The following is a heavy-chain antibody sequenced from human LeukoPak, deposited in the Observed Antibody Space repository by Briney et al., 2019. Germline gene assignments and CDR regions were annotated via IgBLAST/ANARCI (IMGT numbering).Heavy chain of an antibody. V-gene: IGHV3-21*01. CDR1: GFTFSTSG. Sequence: GGSLRLSCAASGFTFSTSGMNWVRQAPGKGLEWVASISSGSYGYYADAVKGRFTISRDNARNSLYLQMNSLRAEDTALYYCARGGGDIPIDSWGQGTLVAVSS. CDR3: ARGGGDIPIDS. J-gene: IGHJ4*02. D-gene: IGHD2-21*02. CDR2: ISSGSYG.